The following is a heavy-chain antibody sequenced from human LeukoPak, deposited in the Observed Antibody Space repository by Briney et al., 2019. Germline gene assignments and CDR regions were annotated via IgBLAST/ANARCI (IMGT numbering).Heavy chain of an antibody. CDR3: ARVLHRPAGDYYYYYMDV. CDR1: GYTFTSYY. J-gene: IGHJ6*03. D-gene: IGHD4-11*01. Sequence: ASVKVSCKASGYTFTSYYMHWVRQAPGQGLEWMGIINPSGGSTSYAQKFQGRVTMTRDTSTSTVYMELSSLRSEDTAVYYCARVLHRPAGDYYYYYMDVWGKGTTVTVSS. CDR2: INPSGGST. V-gene: IGHV1-46*01.